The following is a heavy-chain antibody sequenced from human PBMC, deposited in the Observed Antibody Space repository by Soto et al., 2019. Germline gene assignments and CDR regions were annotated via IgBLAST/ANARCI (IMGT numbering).Heavy chain of an antibody. D-gene: IGHD6-6*01. CDR2: IIPIFGTA. V-gene: IGHV1-69*13. CDR1: VGTFSRYA. Sequence: VMVSCNTSVGTFSRYAISWVRQAPVQGLEWMGGIIPIFGTANYAQKFQGRVTITADESTSTAYMELSSLRSEDTDVYYCASIHPHWSSSGFYSDYWGQGTLVPDSS. CDR3: ASIHPHWSSSGFYSDY. J-gene: IGHJ4*02.